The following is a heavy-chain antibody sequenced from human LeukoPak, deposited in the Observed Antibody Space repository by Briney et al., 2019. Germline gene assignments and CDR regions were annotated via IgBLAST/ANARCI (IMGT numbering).Heavy chain of an antibody. CDR2: IYYSGST. J-gene: IGHJ5*02. V-gene: IGHV4-39*07. Sequence: ETLSLTCTVSGGSISSYYWGWIRQPPGKGLEWIGSIYYSGSTYYNPSLKSRVTISVDTSKNQFSLKLSSVTAADTAVYYCARDAAYSSGNNWFDPWGQGTLVTVSS. CDR1: GGSISSYY. D-gene: IGHD6-19*01. CDR3: ARDAAYSSGNNWFDP.